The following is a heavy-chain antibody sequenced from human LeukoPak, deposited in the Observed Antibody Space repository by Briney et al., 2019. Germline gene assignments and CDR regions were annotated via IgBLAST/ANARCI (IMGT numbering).Heavy chain of an antibody. V-gene: IGHV4-34*01. CDR2: INHIGPT. J-gene: IGHJ4*02. Sequence: SETLSLTCAVYDGSFSDFYWSWIRQPPGKGLDWIGEINHIGPTNYNPSFKSRVSISVDTSKNQFSLRLNSVTAADTAVYYCARGPFAHDYTDYAWGQGTLVTVSS. CDR1: DGSFSDFY. D-gene: IGHD4-11*01. CDR3: ARGPFAHDYTDYA.